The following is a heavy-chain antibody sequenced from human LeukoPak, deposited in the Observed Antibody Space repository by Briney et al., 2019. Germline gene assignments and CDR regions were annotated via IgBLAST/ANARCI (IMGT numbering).Heavy chain of an antibody. Sequence: SETLSLTCTVSGGSISNFYWSWIRQPAGQALEWIGRIYTSGSTNYNPSLKSRVTMSVDTSKNQFSLKLSSVTAADTAVYYCARGGGYASPIGYWGQGALVTVSS. CDR2: IYTSGST. CDR3: ARGGGYASPIGY. D-gene: IGHD5-12*01. J-gene: IGHJ4*02. CDR1: GGSISNFY. V-gene: IGHV4-4*07.